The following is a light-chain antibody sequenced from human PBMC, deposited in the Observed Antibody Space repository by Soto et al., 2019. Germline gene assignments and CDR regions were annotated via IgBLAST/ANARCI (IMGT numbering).Light chain of an antibody. V-gene: IGKV3-20*01. J-gene: IGKJ2*03. Sequence: DIVLTQSPGTLSLSPGERATLSCRASQSVDSRYLAWYQQKPGQAPRLVIHAVSRRATGIPDRFSGSGSGTDFTLTISRLEPDDFAEYYCQQYGSSPRYSFGQGTKLEIK. CDR1: QSVDSRY. CDR2: AVS. CDR3: QQYGSSPRYS.